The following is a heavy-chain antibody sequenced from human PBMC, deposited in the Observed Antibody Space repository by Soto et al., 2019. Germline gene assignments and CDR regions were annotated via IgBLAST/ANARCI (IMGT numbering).Heavy chain of an antibody. CDR1: GFTFSSYA. Sequence: GGSLRLSCAASGFTFSSYAMSWVRQAPGKGLEWVSAISGSGGSTYYADSVKGRFTISRDDSKKTAYLQMNSLESEDTAVYYCSRDDSDWFFNWGRGTLVTVSS. D-gene: IGHD3-9*01. CDR2: ISGSGGST. V-gene: IGHV3-23*01. J-gene: IGHJ4*02. CDR3: SRDDSDWFFN.